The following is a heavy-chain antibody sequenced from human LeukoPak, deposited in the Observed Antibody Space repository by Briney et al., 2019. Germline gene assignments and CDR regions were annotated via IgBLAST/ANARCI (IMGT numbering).Heavy chain of an antibody. CDR1: GGSISSYY. V-gene: IGHV4-59*08. CDR3: ARHSMYYYDSSGYYYPRTFDY. J-gene: IGHJ4*02. Sequence: SETLSLTCTVSGGSISSYYWSWIRQPPGKGLEWIGYIYYSGSTNYNPSLKSRVTISVDTSKNQFSLKLSSVTAADTAVYYCARHSMYYYDSSGYYYPRTFDYWGQGTLVTVSS. CDR2: IYYSGST. D-gene: IGHD3-22*01.